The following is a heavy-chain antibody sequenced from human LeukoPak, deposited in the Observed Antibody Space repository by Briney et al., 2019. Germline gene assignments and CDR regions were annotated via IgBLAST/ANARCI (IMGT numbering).Heavy chain of an antibody. V-gene: IGHV3-23*01. CDR1: GFTFSTYV. CDR3: AKDLYYGSGSKFDD. D-gene: IGHD3-10*01. Sequence: PGGSLRLSCAASGFTFSTYVMGWVRQAPGKGLEWVSFISGSGTSTYYADSVKGRFTISRDNSKNTLSLQMNSLRVEDTAVYYCAKDLYYGSGSKFDDWGQGTLVTVSS. J-gene: IGHJ4*02. CDR2: ISGSGTST.